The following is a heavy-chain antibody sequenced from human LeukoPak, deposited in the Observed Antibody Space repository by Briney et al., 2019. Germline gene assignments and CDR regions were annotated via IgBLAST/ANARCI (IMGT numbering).Heavy chain of an antibody. Sequence: SVKVSCKASGGTFSSYAISWVRQAPGQGLEWMGRIIPIFGTANYAQKFQGRVTITTDESASTAYMELSSLRSEDTAVYYCAREVKDIVVVVAATPADYFDYWGQGTLVTVSS. CDR1: GGTFSSYA. D-gene: IGHD2-15*01. V-gene: IGHV1-69*05. J-gene: IGHJ4*02. CDR2: IIPIFGTA. CDR3: AREVKDIVVVVAATPADYFDY.